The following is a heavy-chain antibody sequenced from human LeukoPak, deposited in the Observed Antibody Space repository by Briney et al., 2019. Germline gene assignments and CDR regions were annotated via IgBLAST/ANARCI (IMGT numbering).Heavy chain of an antibody. V-gene: IGHV1-69*05. CDR1: GGTFSSYA. Sequence: AASVKVSCKASGGTFSSYAISWVRQAPGQGLEWMGGITPNFGTANYAQKFQGRVTITTDESTSTAYMELSSVRSEDTAAYYCARGPTIHGHIVVVTAIRDYYYYMDVWGKGTTVTVSS. CDR2: ITPNFGTA. CDR3: ARGPTIHGHIVVVTAIRDYYYYMDV. J-gene: IGHJ6*03. D-gene: IGHD2-21*02.